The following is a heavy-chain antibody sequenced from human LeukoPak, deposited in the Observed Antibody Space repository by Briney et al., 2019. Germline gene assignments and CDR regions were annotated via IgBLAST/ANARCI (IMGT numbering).Heavy chain of an antibody. CDR2: MNPNSGNT. CDR3: ARGRDDAFDI. V-gene: IGHV1-8*03. CDR1: GYTFTSYD. J-gene: IGHJ3*02. Sequence: APVKVSCKASGYTFTSYDINWVRQATGQGLEWMGWMNPNSGNTGYAQKFQGRVTITRNTSISTAYMELSSLRSEDTAVYYCARGRDDAFDIWGQGTMLTVSS.